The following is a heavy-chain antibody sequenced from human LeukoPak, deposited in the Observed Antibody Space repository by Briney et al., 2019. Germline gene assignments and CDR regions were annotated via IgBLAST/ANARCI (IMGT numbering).Heavy chain of an antibody. CDR2: ITAYT. CDR3: ARNIVGANGVVFPFDY. D-gene: IGHD1-26*01. Sequence: GASVKVSCKASGYTFTSYGISWVRQAPGQGLEWMGWITAYTNYAQKAQGRVTMTTDTSTSTAYMELRSLRSDDTAVYYCARNIVGANGVVFPFDYWGQGTLVTVSS. CDR1: GYTFTSYG. J-gene: IGHJ4*02. V-gene: IGHV1-18*01.